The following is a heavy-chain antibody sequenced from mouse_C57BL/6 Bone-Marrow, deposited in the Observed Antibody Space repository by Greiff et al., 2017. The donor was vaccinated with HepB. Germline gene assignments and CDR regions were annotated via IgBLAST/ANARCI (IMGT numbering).Heavy chain of an antibody. V-gene: IGHV1-64*01. Sequence: QVQLQQPGAELVKPGASVKLSCKASGYTFTSYWMHWVKQRPGQGLEWIGMIHPNSGSTNYNEKFKSKATLTVDKSSSTAYMQLSSLTSEDSAVYYCAREEVTTVGARLYWYFDVWGTGTTVTVSS. D-gene: IGHD1-1*01. CDR2: IHPNSGST. CDR1: GYTFTSYW. J-gene: IGHJ1*03. CDR3: AREEVTTVGARLYWYFDV.